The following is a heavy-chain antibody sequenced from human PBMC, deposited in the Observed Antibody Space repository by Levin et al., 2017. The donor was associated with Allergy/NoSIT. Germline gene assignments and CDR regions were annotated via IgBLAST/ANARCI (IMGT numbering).Heavy chain of an antibody. CDR1: GFTFSSYA. Sequence: GGSLRLSCSASGFTFSSYAMHWVRQAPGKGLEYVSAISSNGGSTYYADSVKGRFTISRDNSKNTLYLQMSSLRAEDTAVYYCVKELGTKTRAFDIWGQGTMVTVSS. V-gene: IGHV3-64D*06. CDR3: VKELGTKTRAFDI. J-gene: IGHJ3*02. CDR2: ISSNGGST. D-gene: IGHD2-2*01.